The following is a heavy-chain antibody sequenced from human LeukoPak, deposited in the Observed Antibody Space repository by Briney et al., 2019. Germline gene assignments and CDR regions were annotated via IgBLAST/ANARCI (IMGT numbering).Heavy chain of an antibody. CDR1: GFTFSSYS. CDR3: ARDLLNDEGSSYFFDQ. D-gene: IGHD2-2*01. V-gene: IGHV3-48*04. CDR2: ISKSSDRI. Sequence: PGGSLRLSCAASGFTFSSYSMNWVRQAPGKGLEGVSYISKSSDRIYHADSVKGRFTISRDNAKNSLYLQMDSLRAEDTAVYYCARDLLNDEGSSYFFDQWGQGTLVTVSS. J-gene: IGHJ4*02.